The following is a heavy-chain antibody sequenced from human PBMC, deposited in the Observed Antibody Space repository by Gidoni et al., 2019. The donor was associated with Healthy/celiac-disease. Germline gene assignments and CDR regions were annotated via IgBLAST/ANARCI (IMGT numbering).Heavy chain of an antibody. Sequence: EVQLVESGGGLVKPGGSLRLSCAASGFTFSSYSMNWVRQAPGKGLGWVSSISSSSSYIYYADSVKGRFTISRDNAKNSLYLQMNSLRAEDTAVYYCARPTIAVAGNWYFDLWGRGTLVTVSS. V-gene: IGHV3-21*01. D-gene: IGHD6-19*01. CDR3: ARPTIAVAGNWYFDL. J-gene: IGHJ2*01. CDR2: ISSSSSYI. CDR1: GFTFSSYS.